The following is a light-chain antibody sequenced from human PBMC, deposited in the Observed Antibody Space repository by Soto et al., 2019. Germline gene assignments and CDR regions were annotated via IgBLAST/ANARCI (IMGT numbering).Light chain of an antibody. J-gene: IGKJ1*01. CDR3: QQYSPSSRT. CDR2: DAS. Sequence: ESLNPRGRSIMSASVRDRVTITCRASQTVSTWLAWYQQKPGKAPKVMIYDASSLENGVPPRFSGSGSGTEFTLTISSLHPDDFATYYCQQYSPSSRTFGQGTTVDIK. V-gene: IGKV1-5*01. CDR1: QTVSTW.